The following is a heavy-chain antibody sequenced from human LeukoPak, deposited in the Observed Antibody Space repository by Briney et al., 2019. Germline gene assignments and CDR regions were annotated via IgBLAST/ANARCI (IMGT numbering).Heavy chain of an antibody. V-gene: IGHV3-30*10. Sequence: GGSLRLSSAASGFTFNNYAMHWVRQAPGKGLEWVAVMSNDGSNEYYTYYVKGRFTISRDNSKNTLYLQMNRLSAEDTAVYFCARDGGDCSSSSCPGDYFDSWGQGTLVTVSS. CDR3: ARDGGDCSSSSCPGDYFDS. CDR1: GFTFNNYA. J-gene: IGHJ4*02. D-gene: IGHD2-2*01. CDR2: MSNDGSNE.